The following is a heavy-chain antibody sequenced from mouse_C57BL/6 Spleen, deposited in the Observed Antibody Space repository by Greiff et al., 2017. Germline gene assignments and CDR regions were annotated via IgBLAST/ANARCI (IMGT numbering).Heavy chain of an antibody. Sequence: EVQLVESGGGLVQPGGSLSLSCAASGFTFTDYYMSWVRQPPGKALEWLGFIRNKANGYTTEYSASVKGRFTISSGNSQNILYLQMNALRAEDSSTNYCARYPLYDYGVLYAMDYWGQGTSVTVSS. D-gene: IGHD2-4*01. CDR2: IRNKANGYTT. V-gene: IGHV7-3*01. CDR3: ARYPLYDYGVLYAMDY. J-gene: IGHJ4*01. CDR1: GFTFTDYY.